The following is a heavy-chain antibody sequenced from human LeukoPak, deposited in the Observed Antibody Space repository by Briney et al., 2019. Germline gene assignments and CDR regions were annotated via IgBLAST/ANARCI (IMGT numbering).Heavy chain of an antibody. V-gene: IGHV4-59*01. D-gene: IGHD6-13*01. J-gene: IGHJ4*02. CDR2: IDYSGST. Sequence: KTSETLSLTCTVSGGSISSYYWSWIRQPPGKGLEWIGYIDYSGSTNYNPSLKSRVTISVDTSKNQFSLKLSSVTAADTAVYYCAAYSSSFDYWGQGTLVTVSS. CDR1: GGSISSYY. CDR3: AAYSSSFDY.